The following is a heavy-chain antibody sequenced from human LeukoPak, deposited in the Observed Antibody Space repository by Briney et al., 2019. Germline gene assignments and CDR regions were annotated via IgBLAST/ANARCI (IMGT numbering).Heavy chain of an antibody. CDR1: GYTFTSYW. CDR2: IYPGDSDT. D-gene: IGHD6-13*01. CDR3: ASLRRIAAAGGSPGY. V-gene: IGHV5-51*01. J-gene: IGHJ4*02. Sequence: GESLKISCKGSGYTFTSYWIGWVRQMPGKGLEWMGIIYPGDSDTRYNPSFQGQVTISADKSISTAYLQWSSLKASDTAMYFCASLRRIAAAGGSPGYWGQGTLVTVSS.